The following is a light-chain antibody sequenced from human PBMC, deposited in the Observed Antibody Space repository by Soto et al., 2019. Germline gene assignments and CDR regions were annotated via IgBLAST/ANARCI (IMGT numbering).Light chain of an antibody. CDR3: QQRSNWPPPIT. V-gene: IGKV3-11*01. CDR1: QSVSSY. CDR2: DAS. J-gene: IGKJ5*01. Sequence: EIVLTQSPATLSLSPGERVTLSCRASQSVSSYLAWYQQKPGQAPRLLIYDASNRATGIPARFSGSGSGTDFTLTISSLEPEDFAVYYCQQRSNWPPPITFGQGTRLEI.